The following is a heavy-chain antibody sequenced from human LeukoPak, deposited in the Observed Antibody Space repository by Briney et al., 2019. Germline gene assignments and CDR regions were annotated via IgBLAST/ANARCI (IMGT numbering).Heavy chain of an antibody. CDR3: ARDQGGEQSY. J-gene: IGHJ4*02. D-gene: IGHD3-16*01. V-gene: IGHV3-30*02. Sequence: GGSLGLSCAASGFTFSNIAMHWVRQAPGKGLEWVAFIQNDGRTKSYADSVKGRFTISRDNSKNSLYLQMNSLRAEDTAVYYCARDQGGEQSYWGQGTLVTVSS. CDR1: GFTFSNIA. CDR2: IQNDGRTK.